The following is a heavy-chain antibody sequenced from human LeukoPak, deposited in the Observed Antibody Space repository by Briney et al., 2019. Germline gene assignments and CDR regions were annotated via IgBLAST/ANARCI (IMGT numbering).Heavy chain of an antibody. CDR2: INHSGST. V-gene: IGHV4-34*01. J-gene: IGHJ3*02. Sequence: SETLSLTCAVYGGSFSGYYWSWIRQPPGKGLEWIGEINHSGSTNYNPSLNSRVTISVDTSKNQFSLKLSSVTAADTAVYYCARGFYDFWSGYYPFDIWGQGTMVTVSS. D-gene: IGHD3-3*01. CDR3: ARGFYDFWSGYYPFDI. CDR1: GGSFSGYY.